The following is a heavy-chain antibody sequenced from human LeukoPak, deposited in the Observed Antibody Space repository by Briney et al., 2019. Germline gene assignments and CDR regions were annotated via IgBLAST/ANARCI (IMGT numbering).Heavy chain of an antibody. CDR1: GFTFSNAW. V-gene: IGHV3-15*01. CDR3: TTDPIVIVPAAINPFWSY. CDR2: IKSKTDGGTT. Sequence: GGSLRLSCAASGFTFSNAWMSWVRQAPGKGLEWVGRIKSKTDGGTTDYAAPVKGRFTISRDDSKSTLYLQMNSLKTEDTAVYYCTTDPIVIVPAAINPFWSYWGQGTLVTVSS. J-gene: IGHJ4*02. D-gene: IGHD2-2*02.